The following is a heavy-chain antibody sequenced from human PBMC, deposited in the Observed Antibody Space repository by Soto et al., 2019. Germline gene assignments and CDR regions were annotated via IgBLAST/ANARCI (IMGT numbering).Heavy chain of an antibody. D-gene: IGHD2-15*01. CDR2: VKSKADGVRT. J-gene: IGHJ4*02. CDR3: QHDGRE. CDR1: GFNFINAW. Sequence: EVHLAESGGRLVQPGGSLRLSCVTSGFNFINAWMSWVRQAPGKGLEWVDRVKSKADGVRTDYAAPVEGRFTISRDDSKSMVYLQMNSLKNEDTAMYFCQHDGREGGQGTLVTVSS. V-gene: IGHV3-15*07.